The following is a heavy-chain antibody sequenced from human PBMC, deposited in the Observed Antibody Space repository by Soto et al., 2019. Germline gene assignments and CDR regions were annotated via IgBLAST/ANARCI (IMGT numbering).Heavy chain of an antibody. CDR3: ARDCSSTSCYGGFDY. V-gene: IGHV4-30-4*01. Sequence: KPSETLSLTCTVSGGSISSGDYYWSWIRQPPGKGLEWIGYIYYSGSTYYNPSLKSRVTISVDTSKNQFSLKLSSVTAADTAVYYCARDCSSTSCYGGFDYWGQGTLVTVSS. CDR1: GGSISSGDYY. CDR2: IYYSGST. D-gene: IGHD2-2*01. J-gene: IGHJ4*02.